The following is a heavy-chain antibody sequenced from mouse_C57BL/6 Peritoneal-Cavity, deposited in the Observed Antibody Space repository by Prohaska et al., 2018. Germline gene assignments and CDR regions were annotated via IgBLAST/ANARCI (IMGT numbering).Heavy chain of an antibody. CDR3: MTYGNYWYFDV. J-gene: IGHJ1*03. V-gene: IGHV11-2*01. Sequence: EVQLLETGGGLVQPGGSRGLSCEGSGFTFSGFWMSWVRQTPGKTLECIGDINSDGSAINYAPTIKDRCTIFRDNDKSTLYLQMINARSEDTTTYFCMTYGNYWYFDVWGTRSTVTVSS. CDR1: GFTFSGFW. CDR2: INSDGSAI. D-gene: IGHD2-1*01.